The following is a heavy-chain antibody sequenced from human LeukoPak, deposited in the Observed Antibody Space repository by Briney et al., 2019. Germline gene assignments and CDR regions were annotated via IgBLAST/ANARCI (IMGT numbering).Heavy chain of an antibody. CDR3: TRVDEAEPPSGSHFDS. D-gene: IGHD1-26*01. J-gene: IGHJ4*02. CDR2: LYRGGDT. Sequence: QPGGSLRLSCAASGFIVSSTYMSWVRQAPGKGLEWVSTLYRGGDTYYADSVKGRFTISRDNSKNSLYLQMNSLRAEDTAVYYCTRVDEAEPPSGSHFDSWGQGTLVTVSS. CDR1: GFIVSSTY. V-gene: IGHV3-53*01.